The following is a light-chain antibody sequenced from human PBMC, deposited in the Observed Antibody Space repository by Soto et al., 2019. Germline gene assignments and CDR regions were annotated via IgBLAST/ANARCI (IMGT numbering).Light chain of an antibody. CDR1: QSISSW. CDR2: KSS. V-gene: IGKV1-5*03. Sequence: DIQMTQSPSTLSASVGDRVTITCRASQSISSWLAWYQQKPGKAPMLLIYKSSSLESGVPSRFSGSGSGTEFSLTISSLQPDDFATYYCQLQITFGQGTRLEIK. CDR3: QLQIT. J-gene: IGKJ5*01.